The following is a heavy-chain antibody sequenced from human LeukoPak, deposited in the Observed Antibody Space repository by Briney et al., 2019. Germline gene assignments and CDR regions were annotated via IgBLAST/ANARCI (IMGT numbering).Heavy chain of an antibody. V-gene: IGHV4-59*01. CDR2: IYYSGST. CDR1: GGSISSYY. Sequence: GTLSLTCTVSGGSISSYYWSWIRQPPGKGLEWIGQIYYSGSTNYNPSLKSRVTISVDTSKNQFSLNLSSVTAADTAVYYCAGGSYHTYDYWGQGTLVTVSS. D-gene: IGHD1-26*01. J-gene: IGHJ4*02. CDR3: AGGSYHTYDY.